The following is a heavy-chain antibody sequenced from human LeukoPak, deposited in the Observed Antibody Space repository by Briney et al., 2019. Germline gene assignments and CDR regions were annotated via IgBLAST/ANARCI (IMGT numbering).Heavy chain of an antibody. CDR3: ATAIPRYSSSFLDY. Sequence: GGLRLSCAASGFTFSSYNMNWVRQAPGKGLEWVSSITSGSSYIYYADSVKGRFTISRDNAKNSLYLQMNSLRAEDTAVYYCATAIPRYSSSFLDYWGQGTLVTVSS. V-gene: IGHV3-21*01. CDR2: ITSGSSYI. D-gene: IGHD6-13*01. J-gene: IGHJ4*02. CDR1: GFTFSSYN.